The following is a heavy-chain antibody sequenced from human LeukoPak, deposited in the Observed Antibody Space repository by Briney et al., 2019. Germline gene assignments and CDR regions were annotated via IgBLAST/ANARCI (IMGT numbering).Heavy chain of an antibody. V-gene: IGHV3-21*01. CDR1: GFTFSSYS. CDR2: ISSSSSYI. J-gene: IGHJ5*02. D-gene: IGHD3-22*01. CDR3: ARDYVTGYYYDSSGLNWFDP. Sequence: PGGSLRLSCAASGFTFSSYSMNWVRQAPGKGLEWVSSISSSSSYIYYADSVKGRFTISRDNAKNSLYLQMNSLRAEDTAVYYCARDYVTGYYYDSSGLNWFDPWGQGTLVTVSS.